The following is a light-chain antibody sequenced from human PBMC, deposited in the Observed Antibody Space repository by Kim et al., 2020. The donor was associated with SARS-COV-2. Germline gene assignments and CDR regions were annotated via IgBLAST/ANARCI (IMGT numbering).Light chain of an antibody. CDR3: QQSYSTPRT. V-gene: IGKV1-39*01. J-gene: IGKJ1*01. Sequence: DIEMTQSPSSLSASVGDRVTITCRASQTISSYVNWYQQKPGKAPNLLIYAASSLQSGVPSRIRGSGSGTVFTLTISSLQPEDFATYYCQQSYSTPRTFGQGTKVDIK. CDR1: QTISSY. CDR2: AAS.